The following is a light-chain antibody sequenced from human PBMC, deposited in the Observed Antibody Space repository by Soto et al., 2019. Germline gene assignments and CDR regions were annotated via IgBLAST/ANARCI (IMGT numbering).Light chain of an antibody. CDR1: SSDVGGYNF. CDR2: DLT. J-gene: IGLJ1*01. V-gene: IGLV2-14*03. CDR3: ISYTNTNTYV. Sequence: QSALTQPASVSGSPGQSITISCTGTSSDVGGYNFVSWYQHHPAKAPKLMIYDLTYRPSGVSNRFSGSKSGNTAYLTISALQAEDEADYYCISYTNTNTYVFGTGTKLTVL.